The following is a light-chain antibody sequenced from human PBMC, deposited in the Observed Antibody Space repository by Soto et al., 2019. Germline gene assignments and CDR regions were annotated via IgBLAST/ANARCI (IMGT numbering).Light chain of an antibody. J-gene: IGKJ2*01. CDR3: QQHYSTPYT. CDR2: WAS. Sequence: DIVMTQSPDSLAVSLGERATINCKSSQSVLYSSNNKNHLAWYQQKPGQPPKLLIYWASTRESGVPDRFSGSGSGTDFTLTISSLQAEDVAVYYCQQHYSTPYTFGQGTKLEIK. V-gene: IGKV4-1*01. CDR1: QSVLYSSNNKNH.